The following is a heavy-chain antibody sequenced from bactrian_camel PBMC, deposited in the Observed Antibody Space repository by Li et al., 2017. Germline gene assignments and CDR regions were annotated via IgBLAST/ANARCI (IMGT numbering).Heavy chain of an antibody. Sequence: HVQLVESGGGLVQPGGSLRLSCAASGFRFSGYSMIWVRQVPGKEREGVASIFNNGLQTNYGDSVKGRFTISHDIAKNTLFLQMNNLKPEDSGTYYCAVGEGSAAYCRRWIGSPSDYGAPLGQGTQVTVS. V-gene: IGHV3S6*01. CDR1: GFRFSGYS. CDR2: IFNNGLQT. D-gene: IGHD4*01. J-gene: IGHJ4*01.